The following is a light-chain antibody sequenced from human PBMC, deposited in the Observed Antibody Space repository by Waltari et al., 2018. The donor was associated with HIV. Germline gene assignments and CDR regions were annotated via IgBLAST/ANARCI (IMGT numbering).Light chain of an antibody. V-gene: IGKV1-33*01. CDR1: QDISNS. Sequence: DIQMTQSPSSLSASVGDRVTITCQASQDISNSLNWYQQKPGKAPKLLIYDASNLQTGVPSRCSGSASGTDFSFTITSLQPEDIATYYCQQSHYLPLTFGGGTKVEL. J-gene: IGKJ4*01. CDR3: QQSHYLPLT. CDR2: DAS.